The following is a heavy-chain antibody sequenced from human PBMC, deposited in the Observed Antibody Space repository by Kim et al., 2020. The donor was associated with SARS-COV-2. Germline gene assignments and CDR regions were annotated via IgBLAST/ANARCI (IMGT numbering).Heavy chain of an antibody. CDR1: GYSFTNYW. CDR2: IYPGDSDT. D-gene: IGHD6-19*01. CDR3: ARLAQWAGSGWLDAFDV. Sequence: GESLKISCKGSGYSFTNYWIGWVRQMPGKGLEWMGIIYPGDSDTKYSPSFQGQVTISADKSISTAYLQWSSLKASDTAMYYCARLAQWAGSGWLDAFDVWGQGTTVTVSS. V-gene: IGHV5-51*01. J-gene: IGHJ3*01.